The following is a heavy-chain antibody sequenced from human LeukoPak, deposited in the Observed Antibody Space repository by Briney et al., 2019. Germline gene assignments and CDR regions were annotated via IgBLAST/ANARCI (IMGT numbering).Heavy chain of an antibody. V-gene: IGHV5-51*01. J-gene: IGHJ4*02. Sequence: GESLKISCTASGYSFTNYWIAWVRQMPGKGLEWMGIIYPGDSDIRYSPSFQGQVTISADKSITTAYLHWISLQASDTAMYYRVRRFGTGAVADPFDYWGQGTLVTVSS. CDR1: GYSFTNYW. D-gene: IGHD6-19*01. CDR2: IYPGDSDI. CDR3: VRRFGTGAVADPFDY.